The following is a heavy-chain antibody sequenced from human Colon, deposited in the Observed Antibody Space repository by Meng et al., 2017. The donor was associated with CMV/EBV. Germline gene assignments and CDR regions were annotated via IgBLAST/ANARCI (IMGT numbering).Heavy chain of an antibody. J-gene: IGHJ4*02. D-gene: IGHD2-21*01. Sequence: SETLSLTCTVSGASITSSTYYWGCVRQPPGKGLEYIASTYYSGNTYYNPSLQRRVTISVDTSKNQFSLKLSSVTAADTAVYYCTGHIVVHYDVHWGQGILVTVSS. CDR3: TGHIVVHYDVH. CDR1: GASITSSTYY. CDR2: TYYSGNT. V-gene: IGHV4-39*01.